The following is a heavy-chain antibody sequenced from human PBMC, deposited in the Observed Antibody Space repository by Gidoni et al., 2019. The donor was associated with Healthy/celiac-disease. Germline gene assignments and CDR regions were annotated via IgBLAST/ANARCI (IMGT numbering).Heavy chain of an antibody. D-gene: IGHD4-17*01. V-gene: IGHV3-21*01. CDR2: ISSSISYI. CDR3: ARDRYGDYAGDY. Sequence: EVQLVESGGGLVKPGWSLRPSCAAAGCTCITYSMGWVSQATGKGLEWVSYISSSISYIYYADSLKGRFTISRDNAKNSLYRQMTSLRAEDSAVYYCARDRYGDYAGDYWGQGTLVTVSS. J-gene: IGHJ4*02. CDR1: GCTCITYS.